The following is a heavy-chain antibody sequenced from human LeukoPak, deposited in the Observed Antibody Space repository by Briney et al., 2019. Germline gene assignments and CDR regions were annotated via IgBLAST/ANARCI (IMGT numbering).Heavy chain of an antibody. Sequence: SETLSLTCAVYGGSFSGYYWSWIRQPPGKGLEWIGEINHSGSTNYNPSLKSRVTISVDTSKNQFSLKLSSVTAADTAVYYCARGRPVDTAVVTKDFDYWGQGTLVTVSS. CDR1: GGSFSGYY. CDR2: INHSGST. J-gene: IGHJ4*02. CDR3: ARGRPVDTAVVTKDFDY. D-gene: IGHD5-18*01. V-gene: IGHV4-34*01.